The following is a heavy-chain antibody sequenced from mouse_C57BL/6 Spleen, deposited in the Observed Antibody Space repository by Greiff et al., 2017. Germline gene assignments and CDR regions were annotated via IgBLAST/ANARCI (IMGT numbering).Heavy chain of an antibody. Sequence: VQLQQSGAGLVKPGASVKLSCKASGYTFTEYTIYWVKQRSGQGLEWIGRFNPGGGRTKYNEKFKDKGTLTADKSSSTVYMELSRLTSEDSAVYFCARHEGCGYEDVWGTGTPVTVSS. J-gene: IGHJ1*03. CDR3: ARHEGCGYEDV. CDR2: FNPGGGRT. CDR1: GYTFTEYT. V-gene: IGHV1-62-2*01. D-gene: IGHD1-2*01.